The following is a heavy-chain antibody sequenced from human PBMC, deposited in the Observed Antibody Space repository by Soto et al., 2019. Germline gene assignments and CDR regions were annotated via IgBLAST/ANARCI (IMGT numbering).Heavy chain of an antibody. J-gene: IGHJ3*02. D-gene: IGHD2-15*01. CDR2: IPNDASYK. CDR1: GFTFSAYG. CDR3: VRDDIGDPNGFDI. V-gene: IGHV3-33*01. Sequence: QVQLVESGGGVVQPGRSLRLSCTPSGFTFSAYGMHWVRQAPGKGLEWVAVIPNDASYKYEADSVKGRFTISRDNFKKTLYLQIDSLRVEDTALYYCVRDDIGDPNGFDIWGQGTMVTVSS.